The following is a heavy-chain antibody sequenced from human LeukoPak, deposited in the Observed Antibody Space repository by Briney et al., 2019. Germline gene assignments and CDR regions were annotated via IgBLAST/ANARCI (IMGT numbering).Heavy chain of an antibody. J-gene: IGHJ4*02. CDR3: ARMYGYGYRRPDTSDY. Sequence: GGSLRLSCAASGFTFSSYSMNWVRQAPGKGLEWVSSISSSSSYIYYADSVKGRFTISRDNAKNSLYLQMNSLRAEDTAVYYCARMYGYGYRRPDTSDYWGQGTLVTVSS. CDR2: ISSSSSYI. CDR1: GFTFSSYS. D-gene: IGHD5-18*01. V-gene: IGHV3-21*01.